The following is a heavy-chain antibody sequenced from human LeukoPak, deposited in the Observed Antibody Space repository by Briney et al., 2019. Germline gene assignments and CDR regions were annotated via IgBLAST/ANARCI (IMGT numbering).Heavy chain of an antibody. D-gene: IGHD4-17*01. CDR3: ATTTVTPTPARGYYYYYYMDV. Sequence: SETLSLTCTVSGGSISSYYWSWIRQPPGKGLEWIGYIYTSGSTNYNPSLKSRVTISVDTSKNQFSLKLSSVTAADTAVYYCATTTVTPTPARGYYYYYYMDVWGKGTTVTVSS. CDR1: GGSISSYY. V-gene: IGHV4-4*09. CDR2: IYTSGST. J-gene: IGHJ6*03.